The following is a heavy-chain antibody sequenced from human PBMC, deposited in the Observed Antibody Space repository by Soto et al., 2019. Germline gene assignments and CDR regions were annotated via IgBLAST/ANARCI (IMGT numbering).Heavy chain of an antibody. CDR2: INYSGST. CDR3: ASRGGPVAGMFDY. Sequence: QVQLQESGPGLVKPSETLSLTCSVSGGSISTYYWSWIRQPPGKGLEWIGYINYSGSTNYNPSLKSRVTISVDTSKNLLSLKLSSVTAADTAVYYCASRGGPVAGMFDYWGQGTLVTVSS. D-gene: IGHD6-19*01. CDR1: GGSISTYY. J-gene: IGHJ4*02. V-gene: IGHV4-59*08.